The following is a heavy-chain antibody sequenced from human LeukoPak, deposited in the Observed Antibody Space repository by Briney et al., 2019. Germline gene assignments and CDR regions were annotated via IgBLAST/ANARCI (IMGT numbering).Heavy chain of an antibody. Sequence: PGGSLRLSCAASGSTFSTYWMTWVRQAPGKGLEWVANIQQDSSNKYYIDSVKGRFTISRDNAKNSLYLQMTSLRVEDTAVYYCARGGMAHQSFDYWGQGTLVTVSS. V-gene: IGHV3-7*01. J-gene: IGHJ4*02. CDR3: ARGGMAHQSFDY. CDR2: IQQDSSNK. CDR1: GSTFSTYW. D-gene: IGHD1-14*01.